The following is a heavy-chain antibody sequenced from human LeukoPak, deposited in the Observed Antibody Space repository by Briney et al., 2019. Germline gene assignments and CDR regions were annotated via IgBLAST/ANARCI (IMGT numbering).Heavy chain of an antibody. Sequence: GGSLRLSCAASKFTFSSYAMSWVRQAPGKGLEWVSHINSDTNITPYTASVSGRFTISRDDAKNSLYLHVNSLRDEDTAVYYCVRDHDWSFDLWGQGALVTVSS. CDR3: VRDHDWSFDL. J-gene: IGHJ4*02. D-gene: IGHD1-1*01. V-gene: IGHV3-48*02. CDR2: INSDTNIT. CDR1: KFTFSSYA.